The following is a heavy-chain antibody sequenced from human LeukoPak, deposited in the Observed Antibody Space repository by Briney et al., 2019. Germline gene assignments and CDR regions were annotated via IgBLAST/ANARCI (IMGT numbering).Heavy chain of an antibody. V-gene: IGHV3-23*01. CDR1: GITLSNYG. CDR2: ISGSGGGT. Sequence: GGSLRLSCAVSGITLSNYGMSWVRQAPGKGLEWVAGISGSGGGTNYADSVKGRFTISRDNAKNSLCLQMNSLRAEDTAVYYCARDRQIAYWGQGTLVTVSS. J-gene: IGHJ4*02. CDR3: ARDRQIAY.